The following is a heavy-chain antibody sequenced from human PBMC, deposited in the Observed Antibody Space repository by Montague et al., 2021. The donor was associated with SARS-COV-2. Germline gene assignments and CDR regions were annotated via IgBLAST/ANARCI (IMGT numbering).Heavy chain of an antibody. CDR1: GGSIRNYY. J-gene: IGHJ4*02. CDR2: IYHSGTT. V-gene: IGHV4-59*08. D-gene: IGHD2-2*01. CDR3: ARLVPSGDIVVVPADPFDY. Sequence: SETLSLTCTVSGGSIRNYYWSWIRQPPGKGLEWIVHIYHSGTTNYNPSLKSRVTTSVDTSKNQFSLKLTSVTPADTAVYYCARLVPSGDIVVVPADPFDYWGQGTLVTVS.